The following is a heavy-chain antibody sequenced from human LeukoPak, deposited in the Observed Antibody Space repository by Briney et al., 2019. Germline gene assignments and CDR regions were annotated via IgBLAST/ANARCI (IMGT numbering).Heavy chain of an antibody. Sequence: SETLSLTCTVSGGSISSHYWSWIRQPPGKGLEWIGYIYYSGSTNYNPSLKSRVTISVDTSKNQFSLKLSSVTAADTAVYYCARVPTTHWFDPWGQGTLVTVSS. CDR2: IYYSGST. V-gene: IGHV4-59*11. CDR3: ARVPTTHWFDP. D-gene: IGHD1-26*01. CDR1: GGSISSHY. J-gene: IGHJ5*02.